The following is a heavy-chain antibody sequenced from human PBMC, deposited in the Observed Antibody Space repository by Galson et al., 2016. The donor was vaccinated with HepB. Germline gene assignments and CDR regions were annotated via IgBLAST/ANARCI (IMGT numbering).Heavy chain of an antibody. D-gene: IGHD3-3*01. J-gene: IGHJ4*02. CDR3: ARHSRIRSLEWVLEG. V-gene: IGHV5-10-1*01. CDR2: IDPSDSYT. CDR1: GYSFTSYW. Sequence: QSGAEVKKPGESLRISCKGSGYSFTSYWITWVRQMPGKGLEWMGKIDPSDSYTNYSPSFQGHVTISADKSISTAYLQWSSLKASDTAMYYCARHSRIRSLEWVLEGWGQGTLVTVSS.